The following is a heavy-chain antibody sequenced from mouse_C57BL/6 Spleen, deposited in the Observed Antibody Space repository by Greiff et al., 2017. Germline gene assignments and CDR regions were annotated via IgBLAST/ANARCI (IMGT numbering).Heavy chain of an antibody. J-gene: IGHJ2*01. CDR3: AREAYYFFFDY. D-gene: IGHD2-10*01. V-gene: IGHV5-17*01. CDR2: ISSGSSTI. CDR1: GFTFSDYG. Sequence: DVMLVESGGGLVKPGGSLKLSCAASGFTFSDYGMHWVRQAPEKGLEWVAYISSGSSTIYYADTVKGRFTISRDNAKNTLFLQMTSLRSEDTAMYYCAREAYYFFFDYWGQGTTRTVSS.